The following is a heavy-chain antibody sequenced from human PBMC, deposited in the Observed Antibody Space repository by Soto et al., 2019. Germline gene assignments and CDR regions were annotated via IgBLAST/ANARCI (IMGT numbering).Heavy chain of an antibody. CDR1: GFTFSSYA. Sequence: EVQLLESGGGLVQPGGSLRLSCAASGFTFSSYAMSWVRQAPGKGLEWVSAISSSGGSTYYADSVKGRFTISRDNSKNTLYLQMNSLRAEDAAVFYCAKDQIAGYYYFDYWGQGTLVTVSS. J-gene: IGHJ4*02. CDR2: ISSSGGST. D-gene: IGHD6-13*01. CDR3: AKDQIAGYYYFDY. V-gene: IGHV3-23*01.